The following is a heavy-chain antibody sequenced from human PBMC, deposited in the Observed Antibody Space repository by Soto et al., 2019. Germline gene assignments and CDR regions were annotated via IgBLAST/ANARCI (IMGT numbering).Heavy chain of an antibody. CDR3: ARDNSSSTETYYYYGMDV. CDR1: GYTFTSYY. Sequence: ASVKVSCKASGYTFTSYYMHWVRQAPGQGLEWMGIINPSGGSTSYAQKFQGRVTMTRDTSTSTVYMELSSLRSEDTAVYYCARDNSSSTETYYYYGMDVWGQGTTVTVSS. CDR2: INPSGGST. V-gene: IGHV1-46*01. J-gene: IGHJ6*02. D-gene: IGHD6-6*01.